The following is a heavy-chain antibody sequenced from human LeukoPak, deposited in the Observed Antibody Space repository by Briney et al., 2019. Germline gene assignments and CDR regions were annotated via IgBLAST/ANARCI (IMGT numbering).Heavy chain of an antibody. CDR2: INHSGST. J-gene: IGHJ3*02. D-gene: IGHD3-10*01. CDR1: EFTFSNYA. CDR3: ARMVRERHSFDI. V-gene: IGHV4-34*01. Sequence: GSLRLSCAASEFTFSNYAMHWIRRPPGKGLEWIGEINHSGSTNQNPFLKSRVTMSVDTSNHQFSLRLRSVTAADTGVYYCARMVRERHSFDIWGQGTMVTVSS.